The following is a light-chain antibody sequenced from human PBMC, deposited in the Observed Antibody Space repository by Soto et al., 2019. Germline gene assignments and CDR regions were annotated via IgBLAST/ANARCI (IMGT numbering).Light chain of an antibody. CDR2: DVS. CDR3: SSYTSSSTLGIYV. V-gene: IGLV2-14*01. J-gene: IGLJ1*01. CDR1: SSDVGGYNY. Sequence: QSALTQPASVSGSPGQSITISCTGTSSDVGGYNYVSWYQQHPGKAPKLMIYDVSNRPSGVSNRFSGSKSGNMASLTISGLQAEDEADYYCSSYTSSSTLGIYVFGTGTKLTVL.